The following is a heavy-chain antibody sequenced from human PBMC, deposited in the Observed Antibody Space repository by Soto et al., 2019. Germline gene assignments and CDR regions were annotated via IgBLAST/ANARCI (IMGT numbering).Heavy chain of an antibody. V-gene: IGHV3-23*01. J-gene: IGHJ4*02. Sequence: EVQLLESGGGLVQPGGSLRLSCAASGFTFSSYAMSWVRQAPGKGLEWVSAISGSGGSTYYADSVKGRFTISRDNSKNTLYLQMNSLRAEDTAVYYCASRLSSGSSWYSWSYWGQGTLVTVSS. D-gene: IGHD6-13*01. CDR2: ISGSGGST. CDR3: ASRLSSGSSWYSWSY. CDR1: GFTFSSYA.